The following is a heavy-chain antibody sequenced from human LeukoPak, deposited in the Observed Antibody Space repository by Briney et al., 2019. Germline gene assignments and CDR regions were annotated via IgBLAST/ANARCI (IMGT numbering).Heavy chain of an antibody. CDR3: AKDLDSTGYYSYNY. CDR2: IGTNPAAT. CDR1: GLIFSNYA. D-gene: IGHD3-22*01. Sequence: GGSLRLSCVASGLIFSNYAMNWVRQAPGKGLEWVALIGTNPAATHYPDSVQGRFTISRDNSRNTLYLQMNSLRVEDTAIYYCAKDLDSTGYYSYNYWGQGTLVTVSS. J-gene: IGHJ4*02. V-gene: IGHV3-23*01.